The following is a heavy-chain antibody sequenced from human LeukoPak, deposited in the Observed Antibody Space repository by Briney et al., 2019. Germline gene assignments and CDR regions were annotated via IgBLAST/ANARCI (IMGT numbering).Heavy chain of an antibody. Sequence: PSETLSLTCTVSGGSISSYYWSWIRQPAGKGLEWIGRIYTSGSTNYNPSLKSRVTMSVDTSKNQFSLKLSSVTAADTAVYCCAREKISNRRTRYFDYWGQGTLVTVSS. CDR1: GGSISSYY. D-gene: IGHD1-14*01. CDR2: IYTSGST. J-gene: IGHJ4*02. CDR3: AREKISNRRTRYFDY. V-gene: IGHV4-4*07.